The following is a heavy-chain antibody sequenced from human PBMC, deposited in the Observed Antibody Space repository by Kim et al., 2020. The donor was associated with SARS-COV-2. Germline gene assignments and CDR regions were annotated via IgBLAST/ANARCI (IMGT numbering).Heavy chain of an antibody. J-gene: IGHJ6*02. CDR3: ARDRVGCSGGSCYFRMDV. CDR1: GYTFTSYY. CDR2: INPSGGST. D-gene: IGHD2-15*01. V-gene: IGHV1-46*01. Sequence: ASVKVSCKASGYTFTSYYMHWVRQAPGQGLEWMGIINPSGGSTSYAQQVQGRVTMTRDTSTSTVYMELSSLRSVDTAVYYCARDRVGCSGGSCYFRMDVWGQGPTFTVSS.